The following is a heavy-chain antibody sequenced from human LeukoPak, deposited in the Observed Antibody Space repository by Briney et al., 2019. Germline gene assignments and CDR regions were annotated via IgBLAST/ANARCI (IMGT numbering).Heavy chain of an antibody. CDR3: ARRFDI. V-gene: IGHV3-21*01. J-gene: IGHJ3*02. CDR2: ISSSSSDI. CDR1: GFTFSSYS. Sequence: GGSLRLSCAASGFTFSSYSMNWVRQAPGKGLEWVSFISSSSSDIDYADSVKGRFTISRDNAKNSLYLQMNSLRVEDTAVYYCARRFDIWGQGTMVTVSS.